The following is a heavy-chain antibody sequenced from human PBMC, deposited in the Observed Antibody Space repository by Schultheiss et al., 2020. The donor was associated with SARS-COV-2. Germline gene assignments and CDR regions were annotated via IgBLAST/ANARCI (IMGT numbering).Heavy chain of an antibody. CDR2: IYTSGST. D-gene: IGHD6-19*01. J-gene: IGHJ6*02. V-gene: IGHV4-4*07. CDR1: GGSISSYY. Sequence: SQTLSLTCTVSGGSISSYYWSWIRQPAVKGLEWIGRIYTSGSTNYNPSLKSRVTMSVDTSKNQFSLKLSSVTAADTAVYYCARMMPALYSSGWYDYYYGMDVWGQGTTVTVSS. CDR3: ARMMPALYSSGWYDYYYGMDV.